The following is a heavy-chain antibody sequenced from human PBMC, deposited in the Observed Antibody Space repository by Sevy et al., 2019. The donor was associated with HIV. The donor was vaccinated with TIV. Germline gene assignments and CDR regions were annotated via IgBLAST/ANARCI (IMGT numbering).Heavy chain of an antibody. J-gene: IGHJ5*02. Sequence: GGSLRLSCAASGFTFSSYSMNWVRQAPGKGLEWVSYISSSSSTIYYADSVKGRFTISRDNAKNSLCLQMNSLRAEDTTVYYCARDPFIVVVPAAIGWFDPWGQGTLVTVSS. D-gene: IGHD2-2*01. CDR1: GFTFSSYS. CDR3: ARDPFIVVVPAAIGWFDP. V-gene: IGHV3-48*01. CDR2: ISSSSSTI.